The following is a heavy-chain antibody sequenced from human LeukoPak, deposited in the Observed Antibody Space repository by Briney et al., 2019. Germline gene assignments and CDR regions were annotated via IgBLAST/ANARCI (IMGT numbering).Heavy chain of an antibody. V-gene: IGHV4-31*03. CDR2: TYYSGST. J-gene: IGHJ5*02. Sequence: SETLSLTCTVSGGSISSGGYYWSWIRQHPGKGLEWIGYTYYSGSTYYNPSLKSRVTISVDTSKNQFSLKLSSVTAADTAVYYCARGGYEGCSSTSCHNWFDPWGQGTLVTVSS. CDR3: ARGGYEGCSSTSCHNWFDP. D-gene: IGHD2-2*01. CDR1: GGSISSGGYY.